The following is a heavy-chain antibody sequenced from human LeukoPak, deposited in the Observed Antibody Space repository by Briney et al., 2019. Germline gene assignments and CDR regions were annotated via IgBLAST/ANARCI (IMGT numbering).Heavy chain of an antibody. CDR3: ARELLVAAAPAVSRDGMDV. J-gene: IGHJ6*02. Sequence: SQTLSLTCAISGDSVSSNSAAWNWIRQSPSRGLEWLGRTYYRSKWYNDYAVPVKSRITINPDTSKNQFSLQLNSVTPEDTAVYYCARELLVAAAPAVSRDGMDVWGQGTTVTVSS. CDR1: GDSVSSNSAA. V-gene: IGHV6-1*01. CDR2: TYYRSKWYN. D-gene: IGHD6-13*01.